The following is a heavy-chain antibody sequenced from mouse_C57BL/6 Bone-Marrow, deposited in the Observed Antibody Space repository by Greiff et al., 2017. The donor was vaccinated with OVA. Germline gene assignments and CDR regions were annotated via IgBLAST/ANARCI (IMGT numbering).Heavy chain of an antibody. J-gene: IGHJ1*03. CDR2: IDPSDSYT. CDR1: GYTFTSYW. Sequence: QVQLQQSGAELVMPGASVKLSCKASGYTFTSYWMHWVKQRPGQGLEWIGEIDPSDSYTNYNQKFKGKSTLTVDKSSSTAYMQLSSLTSEDSAVYYCARGLLRYQWYFDVWGTGTTVTVSS. D-gene: IGHD1-1*01. V-gene: IGHV1-69*01. CDR3: ARGLLRYQWYFDV.